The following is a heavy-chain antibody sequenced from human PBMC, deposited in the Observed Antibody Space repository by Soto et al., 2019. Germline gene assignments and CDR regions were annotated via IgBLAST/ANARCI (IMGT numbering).Heavy chain of an antibody. CDR1: GFTFSSYS. D-gene: IGHD6-13*01. J-gene: IGHJ6*03. V-gene: IGHV3-48*01. CDR3: ARDPEGGSSSWYTYYYYYYMDV. CDR2: ISSSSSTI. Sequence: GGSLRLSCAASGFTFSSYSMNWVRQAPWKGLEWVSYISSSSSTIYYADSVKGRFTISRDNAKNSLYLQMNSLRAEDTAVYYCARDPEGGSSSWYTYYYYYYMDVWGKGTTVTVSS.